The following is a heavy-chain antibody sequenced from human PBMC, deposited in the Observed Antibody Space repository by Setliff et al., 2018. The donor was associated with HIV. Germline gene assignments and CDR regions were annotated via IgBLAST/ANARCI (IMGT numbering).Heavy chain of an antibody. CDR1: GFIFGTYG. V-gene: IGHV3-30*18. Sequence: GGSLRLSCGGSGFIFGTYGMHWVRQAPGKGLEWVAVVSYEGLTQHYADSVKGRFTVSRDNSRNTVYLQMNSLRPDDTAVYYCGKEGNPYSSCSNDFWGPGTLVTVSS. J-gene: IGHJ4*02. CDR3: GKEGNPYSSCSNDF. D-gene: IGHD6-6*01. CDR2: VSYEGLTQ.